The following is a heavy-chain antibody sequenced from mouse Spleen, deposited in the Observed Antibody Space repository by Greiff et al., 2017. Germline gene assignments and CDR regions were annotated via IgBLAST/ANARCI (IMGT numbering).Heavy chain of an antibody. CDR2: IWGGGST. J-gene: IGHJ2*01. CDR1: GFSFTCYG. Sequence: VQLQQSGPGLVAPSQSLTISCTVSGFSFTCYGVDWVRQSPGKGLEWLGVIWGGGSTNYNSALKSRLSISKDNSKSQVFLKMNSLQADDTAMYCCASLGRGDWGQGTTLTVSS. CDR3: ASLGRGD. D-gene: IGHD4-1*01. V-gene: IGHV2-6*01.